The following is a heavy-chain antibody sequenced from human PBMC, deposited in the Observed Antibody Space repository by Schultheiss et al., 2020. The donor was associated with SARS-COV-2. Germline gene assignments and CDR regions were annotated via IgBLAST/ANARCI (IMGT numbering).Heavy chain of an antibody. CDR3: AGRGPENQLLFSDLISYYYYGMDV. J-gene: IGHJ6*02. Sequence: GGSLRLSCAASGFTFSSYSMNWVRQAPGKGLEWVSSISSSSSYIYYADSVKGRFTISRDNAKNSLYLQMNSLRAEDTAVYYCAGRGPENQLLFSDLISYYYYGMDVWGQGTTVTVSS. CDR2: ISSSSSYI. CDR1: GFTFSSYS. V-gene: IGHV3-21*01. D-gene: IGHD2-2*01.